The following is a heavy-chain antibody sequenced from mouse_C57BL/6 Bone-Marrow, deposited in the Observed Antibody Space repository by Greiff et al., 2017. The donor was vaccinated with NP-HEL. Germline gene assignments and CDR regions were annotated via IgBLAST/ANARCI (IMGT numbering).Heavy chain of an antibody. Sequence: QVQLQQSGAELVKPGASVKLSCKASGYTFTSYWMHWVKQRPGRGLEWIGRLDPNSGSTKYNEKFKSKATLTVDKPSSTAYMQLSSLTSEDSAVYYCARGDYDWYFDVWGTGTTVTVSS. CDR1: GYTFTSYW. D-gene: IGHD2-4*01. J-gene: IGHJ1*03. V-gene: IGHV1-72*01. CDR3: ARGDYDWYFDV. CDR2: LDPNSGST.